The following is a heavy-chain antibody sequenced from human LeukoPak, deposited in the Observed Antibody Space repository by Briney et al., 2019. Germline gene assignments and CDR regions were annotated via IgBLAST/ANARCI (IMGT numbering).Heavy chain of an antibody. CDR3: AKDEGSGWYYFDY. D-gene: IGHD6-19*01. Sequence: GGSLTLFCAASGLIFNIYPMRWLRQARGKGLEWGTGISGSGGSTYYADSVKGRFTLSRHISKNTLYLQMNSLRAEDTAVYYCAKDEGSGWYYFDYWGQGSLVTVSS. CDR2: ISGSGGST. J-gene: IGHJ4*02. V-gene: IGHV3-23*01. CDR1: GLIFNIYP.